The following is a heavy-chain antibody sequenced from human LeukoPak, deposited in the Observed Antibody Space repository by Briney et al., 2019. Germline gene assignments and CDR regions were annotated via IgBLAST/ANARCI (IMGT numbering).Heavy chain of an antibody. CDR3: ARAPPPYYDFWSGYYIRKEYYFDY. CDR1: GFTFSTYW. V-gene: IGHV3-74*01. D-gene: IGHD3-3*01. Sequence: GGSLRLSCAASGFTFSTYWMHWVRQAPGEGLVWVSRIKSDGSDTSYADSVKGRFTISRDNAKNTLYLQMNSLRAEDTAVYYCARAPPPYYDFWSGYYIRKEYYFDYWGQGTLVTVSS. CDR2: IKSDGSDT. J-gene: IGHJ4*02.